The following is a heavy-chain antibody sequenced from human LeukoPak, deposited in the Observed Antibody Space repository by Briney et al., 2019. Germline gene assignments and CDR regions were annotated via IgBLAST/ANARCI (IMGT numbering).Heavy chain of an antibody. V-gene: IGHV4-30-4*08. CDR2: IYYRGST. D-gene: IGHD4-11*01. CDR3: TRDMTTVDAFDI. J-gene: IGHJ3*02. CDR1: GGSISSGGYY. Sequence: SETLSLTCTVSGGSISSGGYYWSWIRQHPGKGLEWIGYIYYRGSTYYNPSLKSRVTISVDTSKNQFSLNLTSVTAADTAVYYCTRDMTTVDAFDIWGQGTMVTVSS.